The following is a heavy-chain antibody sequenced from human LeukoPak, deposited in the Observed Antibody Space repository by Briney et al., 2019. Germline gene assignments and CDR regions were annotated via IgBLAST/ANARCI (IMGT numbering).Heavy chain of an antibody. J-gene: IGHJ4*02. Sequence: TGGSLRLSCAASGFTFDDYAMHWVRQSPGKGLEWVSGISWNSGSIGYADSVKVRFTTSRDNARNSLYLQKNSLRAEDTAVYYCARDNYDSSGPYYFDYWGQGTLVTVSS. D-gene: IGHD3-22*01. CDR2: ISWNSGSI. CDR1: GFTFDDYA. V-gene: IGHV3-9*01. CDR3: ARDNYDSSGPYYFDY.